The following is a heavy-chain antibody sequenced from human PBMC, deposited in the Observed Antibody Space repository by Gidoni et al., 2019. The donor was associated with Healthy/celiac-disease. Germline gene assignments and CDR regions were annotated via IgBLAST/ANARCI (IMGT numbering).Heavy chain of an antibody. V-gene: IGHV3-23*01. CDR1: GFTFSSDA. J-gene: IGHJ4*02. D-gene: IGHD6-19*01. CDR3: AKEGEQWLVLSSLYYFDY. CDR2: ISGSGGSP. Sequence: EVQLLESGGGLVQPGGSLRLSCAASGFTFSSDAMGWVRQAPGKGLEWVSAISGSGGSPYYADSVKGRFTISRDNSKNTLYLQMNSLRAEDTAVYYCAKEGEQWLVLSSLYYFDYWGQGTLVTVSS.